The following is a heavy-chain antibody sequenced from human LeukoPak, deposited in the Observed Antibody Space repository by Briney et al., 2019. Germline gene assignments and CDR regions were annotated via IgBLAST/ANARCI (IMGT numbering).Heavy chain of an antibody. CDR3: ARAGGCSSTSCYYYYGMDV. D-gene: IGHD2-2*01. J-gene: IGHJ6*02. CDR1: GFTFSSYA. V-gene: IGHV3-30-3*01. CDR2: ISYDGSNK. Sequence: GRSLRLPCAASGFTFSSYAMHWVRQAPDKGLEWVAVISYDGSNKYYADSVKGRFTISRDNSKNTLYLQMNSLRAEDTAVYYCARAGGCSSTSCYYYYGMDVWGQGTTVTVSS.